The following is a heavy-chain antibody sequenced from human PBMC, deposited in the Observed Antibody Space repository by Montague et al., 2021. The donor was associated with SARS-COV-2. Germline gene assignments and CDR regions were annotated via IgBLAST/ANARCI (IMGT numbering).Heavy chain of an antibody. CDR1: GGSTASHY. J-gene: IGHJ3*01. V-gene: IGHV4-59*08. CDR3: ERGWAFDP. CDR2: VYYNGDT. D-gene: IGHD6-19*01. Sequence: SETLSLTCTVSGGSTASHYWNWIRLSPWKRTEWIGYVYYNGDTKYNPSLQIRVTISIDTSENQISLRLNSVTAADTTVYFCERGWAFDPWGQGRLVTVSS.